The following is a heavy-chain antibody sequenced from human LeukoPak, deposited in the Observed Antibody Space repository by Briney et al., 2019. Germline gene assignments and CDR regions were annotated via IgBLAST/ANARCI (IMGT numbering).Heavy chain of an antibody. D-gene: IGHD1-26*01. CDR2: IYYSGST. CDR1: GGSISSGDYY. J-gene: IGHJ4*02. CDR3: TGGSYSRYLDY. V-gene: IGHV4-30-4*08. Sequence: SQTLSLTCTVSGGSISSGDYYWSWIRQPPGKGQEWIGYIYYSGSTYYNPSLKSRVTISVDTSKNQFSLKLSSVTAADTAVYYCTGGSYSRYLDYWGQGTLVTVSS.